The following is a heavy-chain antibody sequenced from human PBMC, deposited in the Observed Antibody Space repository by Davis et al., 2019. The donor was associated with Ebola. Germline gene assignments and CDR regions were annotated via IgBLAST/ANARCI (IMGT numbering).Heavy chain of an antibody. J-gene: IGHJ3*01. Sequence: GESLKISCAASGFTFSSYGMHWVRQAPGKGLEWVSTLGTSADTYYADSVKGRFTISRDNSKNTLHRQMNSLRVEDTAMYYCVKDTSNIWFDVWGQGTLVTVSA. CDR1: GFTFSSYG. D-gene: IGHD2/OR15-2a*01. CDR3: VKDTSNIWFDV. V-gene: IGHV3-23*01. CDR2: LGTSADT.